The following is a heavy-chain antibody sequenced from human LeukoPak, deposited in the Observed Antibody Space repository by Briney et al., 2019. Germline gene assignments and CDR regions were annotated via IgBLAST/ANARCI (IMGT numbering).Heavy chain of an antibody. CDR1: GGSISSSSYY. CDR2: IYYSGNT. V-gene: IGHV4-39*01. CDR3: ARKGYCSSTSCYNFDY. J-gene: IGHJ4*02. D-gene: IGHD2-2*01. Sequence: SETLSLTCTVSGGSISSSSYYWGWIRQPPGKGLEWIGSIYYSGNTYYNPSLRSRVTISVDTSKNQFSLKLSSVSAADTAVYSCARKGYCSSTSCYNFDYWGQGTLVTVFS.